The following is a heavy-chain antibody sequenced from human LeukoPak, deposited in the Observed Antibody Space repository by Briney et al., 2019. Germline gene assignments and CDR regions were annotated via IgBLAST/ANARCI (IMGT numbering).Heavy chain of an antibody. J-gene: IGHJ6*03. D-gene: IGHD3-22*01. CDR3: ARGGSSGYFGYYYYYHMDV. CDR1: GGSISSSSYY. Sequence: SETLSLTCTISGGSISSSSYYWGWIRQPPGKGLEWIGSIYYSGSTYYNPSLKSRVTISVDTSKNQFSLKLSSVTAADTAVYYCARGGSSGYFGYYYYYHMDVWGKGTTVTVSS. V-gene: IGHV4-39*07. CDR2: IYYSGST.